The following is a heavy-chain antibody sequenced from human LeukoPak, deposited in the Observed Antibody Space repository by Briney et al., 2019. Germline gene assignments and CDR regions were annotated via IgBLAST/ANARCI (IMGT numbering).Heavy chain of an antibody. CDR1: GFTFSSYA. V-gene: IGHV3-30*04. D-gene: IGHD6-19*01. CDR3: ARDQIAWIGGFSGWLDY. J-gene: IGHJ4*02. CDR2: ISYDGSNK. Sequence: PGGSLRLSCAASGFTFSSYAMHWVRQAPGKGLEWVAVISYDGSNKYYADSVKGRFTISRDNSKNTLYLQMNSLRAEDTAVYYCARDQIAWIGGFSGWLDYWGQGTLVTVSS.